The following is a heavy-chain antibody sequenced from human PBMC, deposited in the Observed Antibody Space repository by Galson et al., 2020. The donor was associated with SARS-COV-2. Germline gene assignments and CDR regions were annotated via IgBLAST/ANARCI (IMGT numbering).Heavy chain of an antibody. CDR3: ARADSHDYRNYTGDDY. CDR2: ISAYNGNT. J-gene: IGHJ4*02. Sequence: ASVKVSCKDSGYTFTSYGISWVRQAPGQGLEWMGWISAYNGNTNYAQKLQGRVTMTTDTSTSTAYMERRSLRSDDTAVYYCARADSHDYRNYTGDDYWGQGTLVTVSS. V-gene: IGHV1-18*01. CDR1: GYTFTSYG. D-gene: IGHD4-4*01.